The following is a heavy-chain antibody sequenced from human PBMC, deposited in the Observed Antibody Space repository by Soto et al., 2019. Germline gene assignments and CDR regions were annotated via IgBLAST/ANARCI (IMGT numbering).Heavy chain of an antibody. V-gene: IGHV1-3*01. Sequence: QVQLVQSGAEVKKPGASVKLSCKASGYTFTSYAMHWVRQAPGQRLEWMGWINAGYGNTEYSQKFQGRVTITRDTPASTGYMEMSSLRSEDTAVYYCASSSTATTVYGYWGQGTLVTVSS. J-gene: IGHJ4*02. D-gene: IGHD4-17*01. CDR3: ASSSTATTVYGY. CDR1: GYTFTSYA. CDR2: INAGYGNT.